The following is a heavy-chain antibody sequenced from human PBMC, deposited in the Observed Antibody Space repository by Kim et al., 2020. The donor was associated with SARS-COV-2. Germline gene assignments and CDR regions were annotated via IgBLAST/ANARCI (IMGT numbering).Heavy chain of an antibody. J-gene: IGHJ4*02. V-gene: IGHV4-4*07. Sequence: TSGRTNYNPALQSRVTMSVDRSKNQFSLKLSSVTAADTAVYYCASALGHWGQGTLVTVSS. CDR3: ASALGH. CDR2: TSGRT. D-gene: IGHD3-16*02.